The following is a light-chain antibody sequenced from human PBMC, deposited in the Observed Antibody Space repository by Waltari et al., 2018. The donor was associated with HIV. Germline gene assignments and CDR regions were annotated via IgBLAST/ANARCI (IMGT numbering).Light chain of an antibody. CDR1: ALPKKY. V-gene: IGLV3-10*01. J-gene: IGLJ2*01. CDR3: YSTDSSGNHVV. CDR2: EDS. Sequence: SDDLRLPPSVPVSLGQTARITCSGDALPKKYTYWYQQKSGQAPVLVIYEDSKRPSGIPERFSGSSSGTMATLTISGAPVEDEADYYCYSTDSSGNHVVFGGGTKLTVL.